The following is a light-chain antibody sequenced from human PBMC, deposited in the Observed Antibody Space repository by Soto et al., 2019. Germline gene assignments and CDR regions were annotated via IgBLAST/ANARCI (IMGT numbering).Light chain of an antibody. Sequence: QSVLTQPPSVYAAPGRKVTITCSRSSSNIGNNYVSWYQQLPGTAPKLLIYENNKRPSGIPDRFSGSKSGTSATLGITGLQTGDEADYYCGTWDSSLSVPYVFGTGTKVTVL. V-gene: IGLV1-51*02. CDR3: GTWDSSLSVPYV. J-gene: IGLJ1*01. CDR1: SSNIGNNY. CDR2: ENN.